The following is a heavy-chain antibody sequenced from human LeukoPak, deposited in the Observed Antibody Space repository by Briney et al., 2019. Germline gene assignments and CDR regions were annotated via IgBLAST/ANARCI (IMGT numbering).Heavy chain of an antibody. CDR1: GFTVSTNY. CDR2: IYGGGNT. J-gene: IGHJ6*02. D-gene: IGHD6-6*01. Sequence: GGSLRLSCVASGFTVSTNYMTWVRQAPGKGLEWVSVIYGGGNTYYADSVKGRFTISRDNSINTLYLQMHSLRAEDTAVYYCASHVSRPRAYGMDVWGQGTTVTVSS. V-gene: IGHV3-66*04. CDR3: ASHVSRPRAYGMDV.